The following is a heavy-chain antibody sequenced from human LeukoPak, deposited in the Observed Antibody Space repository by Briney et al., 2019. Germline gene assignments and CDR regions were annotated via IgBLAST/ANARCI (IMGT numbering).Heavy chain of an antibody. D-gene: IGHD1-14*01. V-gene: IGHV4-38-2*02. CDR1: GYSISSGYY. CDR3: ARVNNSLRLAAYYYYYMDV. J-gene: IGHJ6*03. Sequence: SETLSLTCTVSGYSISSGYYWGWIRQPPGKGLERIGSIYHSGSTYYNPSLKSRVTISVDTSKNQFSLKLSSVTAADTAVYYCARVNNSLRLAAYYYYYMDVWGKGTTVTVSS. CDR2: IYHSGST.